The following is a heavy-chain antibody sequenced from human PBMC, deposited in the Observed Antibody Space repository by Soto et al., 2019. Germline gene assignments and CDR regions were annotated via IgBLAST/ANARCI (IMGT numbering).Heavy chain of an antibody. CDR3: ARDFFAYSSSSGIAAAGTADY. J-gene: IGHJ4*02. CDR1: GFTFSSYG. CDR2: IWYDGSNK. D-gene: IGHD6-13*01. V-gene: IGHV3-33*01. Sequence: QVPLVESGGGVVQPGRSLRLSCAASGFTFSSYGMHWVRQAPGKGLEWVAVIWYDGSNKYYADSVKGRFTISRDNSKNTLYLQMNSLRAEDTAVYYCARDFFAYSSSSGIAAAGTADYWGQGTLVTVSS.